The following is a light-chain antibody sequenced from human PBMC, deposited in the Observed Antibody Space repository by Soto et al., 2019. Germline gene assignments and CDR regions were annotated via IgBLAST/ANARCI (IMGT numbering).Light chain of an antibody. J-gene: IGKJ5*01. CDR1: QTIYSY. CDR2: TAS. V-gene: IGKV1-8*01. Sequence: AIQMTQSPSSVSASTGDRVTISCRATQTIYSYLAWYQQRPGEAPKLLISTASSLRSGVSSRFSGSGSGTEFTLTISSLQPDDFATYYCQQYNSYSSAFGQGTRLEIK. CDR3: QQYNSYSSA.